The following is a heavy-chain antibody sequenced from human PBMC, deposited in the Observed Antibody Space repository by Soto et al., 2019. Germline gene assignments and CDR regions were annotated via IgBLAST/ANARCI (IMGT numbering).Heavy chain of an antibody. CDR3: TNLTYYYGSGTP. CDR2: IKSKTDGGTT. D-gene: IGHD3-10*01. Sequence: EVQLVESGGGLVKPGGSLRLSCAASGFTFSNAWMNWVRQAPGKGLEWVGRIKSKTDGGTTDYAAPVKGRFTISRDDSKNTLYLQMNSLKTEDTAVYYCTNLTYYYGSGTPWGQGTLVTVSS. J-gene: IGHJ5*02. CDR1: GFTFSNAW. V-gene: IGHV3-15*07.